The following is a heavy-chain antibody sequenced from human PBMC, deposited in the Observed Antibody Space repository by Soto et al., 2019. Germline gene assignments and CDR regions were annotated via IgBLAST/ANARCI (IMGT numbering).Heavy chain of an antibody. CDR3: ARLENYIWGSYRYNLYMDV. CDR2: IYPGDSDT. D-gene: IGHD3-16*02. V-gene: IGHV5-51*01. J-gene: IGHJ6*03. Sequence: GESLKISCKGSGYSFTSYWIGWVRQMPGKGLEWMGIIYPGDSDTRYSPSFQGQVTISADKSISTAYLQWSSLKASDTAMYYCARLENYIWGSYRYNLYMDVWGKGTTVTVSS. CDR1: GYSFTSYW.